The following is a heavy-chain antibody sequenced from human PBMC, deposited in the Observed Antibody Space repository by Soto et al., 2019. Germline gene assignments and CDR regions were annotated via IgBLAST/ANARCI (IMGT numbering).Heavy chain of an antibody. CDR2: ISYDGSNK. V-gene: IGHV3-30-3*01. Sequence: GGSLRLSCAASGFTFSSYAMHWVRQAPGKGLEWVAVISYDGSNKYYADSVKGRFTISRDNSKNTLYLQMNSLRAEDTAVYYCARDRFPKLQRPPNWFDPWGQGTLVTVSS. CDR1: GFTFSSYA. CDR3: ARDRFPKLQRPPNWFDP. J-gene: IGHJ5*02. D-gene: IGHD2-15*01.